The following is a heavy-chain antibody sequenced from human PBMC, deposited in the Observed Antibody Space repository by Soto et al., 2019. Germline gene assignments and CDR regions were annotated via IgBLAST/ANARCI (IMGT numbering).Heavy chain of an antibody. J-gene: IGHJ6*04. CDR3: ARWVGATFYYYYGMDV. Sequence: SETLSLTCAVYGGSFSGYYWSWIRQPPGKGLEWIGEINHSGSTNYNPSLKSRVTISVDTSKNQFSLKLSSVTAADTAVYYCARWVGATFYYYYGMDVWGKGTTVTVSS. V-gene: IGHV4-34*01. CDR2: INHSGST. CDR1: GGSFSGYY. D-gene: IGHD1-26*01.